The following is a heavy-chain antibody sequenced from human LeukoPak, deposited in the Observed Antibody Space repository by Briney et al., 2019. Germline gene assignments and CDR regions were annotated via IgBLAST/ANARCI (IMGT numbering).Heavy chain of an antibody. J-gene: IGHJ4*02. D-gene: IGHD2-2*01. V-gene: IGHV1-69*05. CDR2: IIPIFGTA. CDR1: GGTFSSYA. CDR3: PRSHPIKIPAAIGVLDY. Sequence: ASVKVSCKASGGTFSSYAISWVRQAPGQGLEWMGGIIPIFGTANYAQKFQGRVTITTDESTSTAYMELSSLRSEDTAVYYCPRSHPIKIPAAIGVLDYWGQGTLVTVSS.